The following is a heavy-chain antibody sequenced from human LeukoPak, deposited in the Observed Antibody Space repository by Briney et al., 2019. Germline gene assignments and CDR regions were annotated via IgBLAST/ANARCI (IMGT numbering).Heavy chain of an antibody. CDR3: ARPSSSSWYLYYYGMDV. J-gene: IGHJ6*02. Sequence: SVKVSCKASGGTFISYAISWVRQAPGQGLEWMGGIIPIFGTANYAQKFQGRVTITADESTSTAYMELSSLRSEDTAVYYCARPSSSSWYLYYYGMDVWGQGTTVTVSS. CDR1: GGTFISYA. CDR2: IIPIFGTA. D-gene: IGHD6-13*01. V-gene: IGHV1-69*13.